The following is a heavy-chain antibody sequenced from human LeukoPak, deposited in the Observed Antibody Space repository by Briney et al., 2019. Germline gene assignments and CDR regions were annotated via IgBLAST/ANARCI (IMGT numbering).Heavy chain of an antibody. J-gene: IGHJ3*02. CDR3: FCDLDAFDI. V-gene: IGHV3-9*03. Sequence: GGSLRRSCAASGFTFDDYAMHWVRQAPGKGLEWVSGISWNSGSIGYADSVKGRFTISRDNAKNSLYLQMNSLRAEDMALYYCFCDLDAFDIWGQGTMVTVSS. CDR2: ISWNSGSI. D-gene: IGHD3-3*01. CDR1: GFTFDDYA.